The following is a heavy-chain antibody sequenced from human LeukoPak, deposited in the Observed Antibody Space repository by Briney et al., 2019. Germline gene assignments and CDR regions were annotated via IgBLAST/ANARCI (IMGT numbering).Heavy chain of an antibody. V-gene: IGHV4-39*01. CDR1: GGSISSSSYY. D-gene: IGHD5-18*01. Sequence: SETLSLTCTVSGGSISSSSYYWGWIRQPPGKGLEWIGSIYYSGSIYYNPSLKSRVTISVDTSKNQFSLKLSSVTAADTAVYYCASVDTTMVSFDYWGQGTLVTVSS. CDR3: ASVDTTMVSFDY. CDR2: IYYSGSI. J-gene: IGHJ4*02.